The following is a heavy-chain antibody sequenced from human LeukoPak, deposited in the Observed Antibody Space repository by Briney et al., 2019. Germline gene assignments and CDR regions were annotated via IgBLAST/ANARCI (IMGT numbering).Heavy chain of an antibody. D-gene: IGHD3-9*01. CDR1: GGSISSSNW. CDR2: IYHSGST. Sequence: SGTLSLTCAVSGGSISSSNWWSWVRPPPGKGLGWIGEIYHSGSTNYNPSLKSRVTISVDKSKNQFSLKLSSVTAADTAVYYCARDGGLTGYYSSYNWFDPWGQGTLVTVSS. V-gene: IGHV4-4*02. J-gene: IGHJ5*02. CDR3: ARDGGLTGYYSSYNWFDP.